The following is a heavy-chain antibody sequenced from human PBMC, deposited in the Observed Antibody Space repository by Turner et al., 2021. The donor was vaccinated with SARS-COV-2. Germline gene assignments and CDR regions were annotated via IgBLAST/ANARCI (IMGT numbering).Heavy chain of an antibody. CDR1: GFTFDDYA. D-gene: IGHD5-12*01. CDR2: ISWNSGSI. V-gene: IGHV3-9*01. Sequence: EVQLVASGGGLVQPGRSLRLSCAASGFTFDDYAMHWVRQAPGKGLEWVSGISWNSGSIGYADSVKGRFTISRDNAKNSLYLQMNSLRAEDTALYYCAKDRATGYYYYGMDVWGQGTTVNVSS. CDR3: AKDRATGYYYYGMDV. J-gene: IGHJ6*02.